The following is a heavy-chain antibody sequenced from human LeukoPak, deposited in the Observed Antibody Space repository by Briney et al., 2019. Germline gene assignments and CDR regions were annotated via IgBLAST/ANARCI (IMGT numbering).Heavy chain of an antibody. V-gene: IGHV4-59*01. J-gene: IGHJ4*02. CDR3: ARRDDFWALDY. Sequence: SETLSLTCTVSGGSISSYYWSWIRQPSGKGLEWIGYIYYSGSTNYNPSLKSRVTISVDTSKNQFSLKLSSVAAADTAVYYCARRDDFWALDYWGQGTLVTVSS. CDR1: GGSISSYY. CDR2: IYYSGST. D-gene: IGHD3-3*01.